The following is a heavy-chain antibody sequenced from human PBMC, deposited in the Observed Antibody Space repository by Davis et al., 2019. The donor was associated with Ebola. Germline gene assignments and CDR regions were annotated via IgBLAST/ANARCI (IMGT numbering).Heavy chain of an antibody. CDR2: ISAYNGNT. D-gene: IGHD3-22*01. V-gene: IGHV1-18*01. CDR1: GYTFTSYG. J-gene: IGHJ4*02. Sequence: ASVKVSCKASGYTFTSYGISWVRQPPGQGLEWMGWISAYNGNTNYAQTLQGRVTMTTDTSTSTAYMELRSLRSEDTAVYYCARETYYYDSSGYYYPDYWGQGTLVTVSS. CDR3: ARETYYYDSSGYYYPDY.